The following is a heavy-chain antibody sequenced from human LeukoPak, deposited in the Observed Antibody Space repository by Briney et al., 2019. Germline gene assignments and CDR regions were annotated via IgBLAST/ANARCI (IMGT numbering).Heavy chain of an antibody. CDR2: IKEDGSEK. CDR3: ARGRTSDGSGYRAFKV. Sequence: GGSLRLSCGVSGFTFSNYWLSWVRQAPGKGLEWVANIKEDGSEKYYVDSVKGRFTISRDNAKNSLSLQMSSLRVEDTAVYYCARGRTSDGSGYRAFKVWGQGTMVTVSS. V-gene: IGHV3-7*01. D-gene: IGHD3-22*01. J-gene: IGHJ3*01. CDR1: GFTFSNYW.